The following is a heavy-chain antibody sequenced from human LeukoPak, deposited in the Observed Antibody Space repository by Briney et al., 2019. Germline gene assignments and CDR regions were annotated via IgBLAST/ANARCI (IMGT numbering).Heavy chain of an antibody. Sequence: PSETLSLTCTVSGGSISSSSYYWGWIRQPPGKGLEWIGSIYYSGSTYYNPSLKSRVTISVDTSKSQFSLKLSSVTAADTAVYYCARHFGGSCYSCPFDPWGQGTLVTVSS. J-gene: IGHJ5*02. CDR1: GGSISSSSYY. CDR2: IYYSGST. V-gene: IGHV4-39*01. D-gene: IGHD2-15*01. CDR3: ARHFGGSCYSCPFDP.